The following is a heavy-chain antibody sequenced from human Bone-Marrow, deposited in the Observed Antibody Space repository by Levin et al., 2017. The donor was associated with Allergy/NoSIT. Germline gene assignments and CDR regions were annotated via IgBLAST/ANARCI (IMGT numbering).Heavy chain of an antibody. CDR2: IKQDGSEK. D-gene: IGHD3-22*01. V-gene: IGHV3-7*01. Sequence: PGGSLRLSCAASGFTFSSYWMSWVRQAPGKGLEWVANIKQDGSEKYYVDSVKGRFTISRDNAKNSLYLQMNSLRAEDTAVYYCARDRRYYDSSGFDYWGQGTLVTVSS. J-gene: IGHJ4*02. CDR1: GFTFSSYW. CDR3: ARDRRYYDSSGFDY.